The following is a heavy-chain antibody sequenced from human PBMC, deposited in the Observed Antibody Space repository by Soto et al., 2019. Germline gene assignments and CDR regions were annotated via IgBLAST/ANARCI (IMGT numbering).Heavy chain of an antibody. V-gene: IGHV3-7*01. CDR2: IKQDGSEK. Sequence: GGSLRLSCAASGFSFSSYWMSWVRQASGKGLEWVANIKQDGSEKYYVDSVKGRFTLSRDNAKNSLQLQMSSLRDEDTAIYFCARVAYGNGWIFDYWGKGTLVTVSS. J-gene: IGHJ4*01. D-gene: IGHD6-19*01. CDR1: GFSFSSYW. CDR3: ARVAYGNGWIFDY.